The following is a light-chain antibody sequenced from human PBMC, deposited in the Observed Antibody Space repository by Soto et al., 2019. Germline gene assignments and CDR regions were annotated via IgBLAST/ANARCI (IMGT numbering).Light chain of an antibody. J-gene: IGKJ1*01. V-gene: IGKV1-5*03. CDR3: QHYENYLWT. Sequence: DIQMTQSPSTRSASVGDRVTITCRASQSLTSWLTWYQQKPGKAPKFLIYNTSILESGVPSRFSESGSATEFTLTCINLQPDDFATYYRQHYENYLWTFGQGTKVEIK. CDR2: NTS. CDR1: QSLTSW.